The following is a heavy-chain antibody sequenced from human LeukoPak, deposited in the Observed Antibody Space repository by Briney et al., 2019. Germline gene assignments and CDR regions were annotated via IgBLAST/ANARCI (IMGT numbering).Heavy chain of an antibody. D-gene: IGHD1-14*01. CDR3: AKDWSGSDYFDY. Sequence: GGSLRLSCAASGFTFNTYAMSWVRQAPGKGLEWVSSISASGVGTYYADSVKGRFTISRDNSENTVYLQMNSLRAEDTAIYYCAKDWSGSDYFDYWGQGTLVTVSS. V-gene: IGHV3-23*01. CDR1: GFTFNTYA. J-gene: IGHJ4*02. CDR2: ISASGVGT.